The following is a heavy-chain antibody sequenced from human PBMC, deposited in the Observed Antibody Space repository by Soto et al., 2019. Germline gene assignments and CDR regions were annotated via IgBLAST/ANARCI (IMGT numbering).Heavy chain of an antibody. CDR2: INPASGGT. Sequence: QVQLVQSGAEVKKPGASVKVSCKASGYIFTAYYMNWVRQAPGQGLEWMGWINPASGGTNYAQKFQGRVNMTTDPSISTAYMELSSLRSDDTAVYYCARDYSAGAGASDFWGQGTMVIVSS. CDR3: ARDYSAGAGASDF. V-gene: IGHV1-2*02. CDR1: GYIFTAYY. D-gene: IGHD6-19*01. J-gene: IGHJ3*01.